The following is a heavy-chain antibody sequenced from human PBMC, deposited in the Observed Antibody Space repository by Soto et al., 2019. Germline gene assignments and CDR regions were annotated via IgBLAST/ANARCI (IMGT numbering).Heavy chain of an antibody. D-gene: IGHD6-19*01. Sequence: EVQLLESGGGLVQPGGSLRLSCVASGFTFSNYAMSWVRQAPGKGLEWVSGISGSGGTTYYADSVKGRFTVSRDNSKDTLELQMNSLRAEDTAVYYCAKTPRQWLVYVDYWGQGTLGTVSS. V-gene: IGHV3-23*01. CDR1: GFTFSNYA. CDR2: ISGSGGTT. CDR3: AKTPRQWLVYVDY. J-gene: IGHJ4*02.